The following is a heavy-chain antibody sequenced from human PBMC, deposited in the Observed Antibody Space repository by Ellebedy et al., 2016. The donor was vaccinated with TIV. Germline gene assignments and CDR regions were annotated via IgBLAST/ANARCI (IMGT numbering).Heavy chain of an antibody. J-gene: IGHJ6*02. CDR3: ARGGYQLLAYYYYGMDV. D-gene: IGHD2-2*01. CDR2: INHSGST. V-gene: IGHV4-34*01. Sequence: SETLSLXXAVYGGSFSGYYWSWIRQPPGKGLEWIGEINHSGSTNYNPSLKSRVTISVDTSKNQFSLKLSSVTAADTAVYYCARGGYQLLAYYYYGMDVWGQGTTVNVSS. CDR1: GGSFSGYY.